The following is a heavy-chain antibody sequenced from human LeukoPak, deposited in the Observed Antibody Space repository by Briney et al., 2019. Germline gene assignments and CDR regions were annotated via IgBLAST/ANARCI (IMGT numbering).Heavy chain of an antibody. J-gene: IGHJ4*02. CDR2: ISSSSSPI. D-gene: IGHD6-13*01. Sequence: GGSLRLSCAATGFTFSSGSMNRVRQAPGKGLEWVSYISSSSSPIYYADSVKGRFTISRDNAKDSLYLQMNSLRADDTAVYYCARGDSSSGFDYWGQGTLVTVSS. CDR3: ARGDSSSGFDY. CDR1: GFTFSSGS. V-gene: IGHV3-48*04.